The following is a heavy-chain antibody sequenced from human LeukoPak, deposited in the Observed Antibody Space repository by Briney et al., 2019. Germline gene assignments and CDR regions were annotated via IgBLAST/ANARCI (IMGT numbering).Heavy chain of an antibody. V-gene: IGHV4-39*01. CDR1: GGSISSSSYY. J-gene: IGHJ3*02. CDR2: IYYSGST. CDR3: ARHSRGVTSGPAFDI. D-gene: IGHD2-15*01. Sequence: SETLSLTCTVSGVSGGSISSSSYYWGWIRQPPGKGLEWIGSIYYSGSTYYNPSLNSRVTISVDTSKNQLSLKLSSVTAADTAVYYCARHSRGVTSGPAFDIWGQGTMVTVSS.